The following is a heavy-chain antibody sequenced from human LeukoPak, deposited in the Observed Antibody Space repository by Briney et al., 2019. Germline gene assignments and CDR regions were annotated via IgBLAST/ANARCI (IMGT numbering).Heavy chain of an antibody. J-gene: IGHJ4*02. CDR1: GFTFSGHN. CDR2: ISSSSSYI. CDR3: ARDAITMVRGVFGY. V-gene: IGHV3-21*01. Sequence: GGSLRLSCAASGFTFSGHNMNWVRQAPGKGLEWVSSISSSSSYIYYADSVKGRFTISRDNAKNSLYLQMNSLRAEDTAIHYCARDAITMVRGVFGYWGQGTLVTVSS. D-gene: IGHD3-10*01.